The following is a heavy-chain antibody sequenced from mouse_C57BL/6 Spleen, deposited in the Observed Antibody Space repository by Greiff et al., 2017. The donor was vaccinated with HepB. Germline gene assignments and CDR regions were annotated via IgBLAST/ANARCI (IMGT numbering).Heavy chain of an antibody. CDR1: GFNIKNTY. J-gene: IGHJ1*03. Sequence: EVKLVESVAELVRPGASVKLSCTASGFNIKNTYMHWVKQRPEQGLEWIGRIDPANGNSKYAPKFQGKATITADTSSNTAYLQLSSLTSEDTAIYYCARGGRNRDWYFDVWGTGTTVTVSS. D-gene: IGHD3-3*01. V-gene: IGHV14-3*01. CDR2: IDPANGNS. CDR3: ARGGRNRDWYFDV.